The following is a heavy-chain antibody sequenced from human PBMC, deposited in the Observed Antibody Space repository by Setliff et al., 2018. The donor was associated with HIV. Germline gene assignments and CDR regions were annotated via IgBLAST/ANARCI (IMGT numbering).Heavy chain of an antibody. J-gene: IGHJ4*02. D-gene: IGHD5-12*01. V-gene: IGHV5-10-1*01. CDR3: ARQVRGYSGYEPDY. CDR1: GYSFTSYW. CDR2: IDPSDSYT. Sequence: PGESLKISCKGSGYSFTSYWISWVRQMPGKGLEWMGKIDPSDSYTSFSPSFQGHVTISVDKSISTAYLQWSSLKASDTAMYYCARQVRGYSGYEPDYWGQGTLVTVSS.